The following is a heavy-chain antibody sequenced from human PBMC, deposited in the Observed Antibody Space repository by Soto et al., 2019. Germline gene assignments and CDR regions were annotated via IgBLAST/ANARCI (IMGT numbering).Heavy chain of an antibody. CDR2: IYPGDSDT. V-gene: IGHV5-51*01. CDR3: ARLGGDTSDFEY. D-gene: IGHD3-16*01. CDR1: GYSFTSYW. Sequence: LGESLKISCKGSGYSFTSYWIAWVRQMPGKGLEWMGIIYPGDSDTRYSPSFQGQVTISADKSVSTAYLQWSSLKASDAAMYYYARLGGDTSDFEYWGQGTLVTVSS. J-gene: IGHJ4*02.